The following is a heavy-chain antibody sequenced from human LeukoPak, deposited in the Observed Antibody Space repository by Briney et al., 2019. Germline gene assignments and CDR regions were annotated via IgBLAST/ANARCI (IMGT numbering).Heavy chain of an antibody. CDR2: ISYDGSNK. Sequence: PGRSLRLSCAASGFTFSSYGMHWVRQAPGKGLEWVAVISYDGSNKYYADSVKGRFTISRDNSKNTLYLQMNSLRAEDTAVYYCAKDSNYDILTGVDYRGQGTLVTVSS. CDR3: AKDSNYDILTGVDY. CDR1: GFTFSSYG. D-gene: IGHD3-9*01. J-gene: IGHJ4*02. V-gene: IGHV3-30*18.